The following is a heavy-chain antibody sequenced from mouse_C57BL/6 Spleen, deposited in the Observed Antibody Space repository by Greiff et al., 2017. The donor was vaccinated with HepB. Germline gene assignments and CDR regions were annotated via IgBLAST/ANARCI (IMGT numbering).Heavy chain of an antibody. V-gene: IGHV1-52*01. CDR2: IDPSDSET. Sequence: QVQLQQPGAELVRPGSSVKLSCKASGYTFTSYWMHWVKQRPIQGLEWIGNIDPSDSETHYNQKFKDKATLTVDKSSSTAYMQLSSLTSEDSAVYYCARPNYYGSSPYYFDYWGQGTTLTVSS. CDR1: GYTFTSYW. D-gene: IGHD1-1*01. J-gene: IGHJ2*01. CDR3: ARPNYYGSSPYYFDY.